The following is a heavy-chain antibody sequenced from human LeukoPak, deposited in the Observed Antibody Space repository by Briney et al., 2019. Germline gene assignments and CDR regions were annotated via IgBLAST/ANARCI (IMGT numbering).Heavy chain of an antibody. CDR1: GFTFSSYA. V-gene: IGHV3-23*01. CDR3: ARALSPAIFRTTGSLRGPYRLLPYDALDV. D-gene: IGHD1-1*01. Sequence: GGSLRLSCAASGFTFSSYAMSWVRQAPGKGLEWVSAISGSGGSTYYADSVKGRFTISRDNSKNTLYLQMNSLRAEDTAVYYCARALSPAIFRTTGSLRGPYRLLPYDALDVWGQGTMVTVSS. J-gene: IGHJ3*01. CDR2: ISGSGGST.